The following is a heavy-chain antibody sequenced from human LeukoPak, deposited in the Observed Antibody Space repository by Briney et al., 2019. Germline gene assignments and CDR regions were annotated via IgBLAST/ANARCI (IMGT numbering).Heavy chain of an antibody. Sequence: SVKVSCKASGYTFTDYYMHWVRQAPGQGLEWMGGIIPIFGTANYAQKFQGRVTITADESTSTAYMELSSLRSEDTAVYYCASFRARFAGSSEYYFDYWGQGTLVTVSS. CDR2: IIPIFGTA. CDR3: ASFRARFAGSSEYYFDY. J-gene: IGHJ4*02. D-gene: IGHD3-10*01. CDR1: GYTFTDYY. V-gene: IGHV1-69*13.